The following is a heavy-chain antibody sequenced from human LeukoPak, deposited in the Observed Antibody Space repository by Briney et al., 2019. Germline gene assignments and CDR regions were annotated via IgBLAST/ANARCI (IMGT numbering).Heavy chain of an antibody. D-gene: IGHD4-17*01. V-gene: IGHV3-7*01. J-gene: IGHJ4*02. CDR2: IKQDGGEK. CDR3: ARLGARQVLDY. Sequence: PEGSLRLSCTASGFTFSSYWMSWVRQAPGKGLEWVANIKQDGGEKYYVDSVKGRSTISRDNAKNSLYLQMNSLRAEDTAVYYCARLGARQVLDYWGQGTLVTVSS. CDR1: GFTFSSYW.